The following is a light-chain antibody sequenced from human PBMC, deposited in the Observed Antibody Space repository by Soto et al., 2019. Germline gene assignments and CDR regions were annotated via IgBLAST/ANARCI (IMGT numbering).Light chain of an antibody. CDR2: EVN. CDR1: SSDVGAYNY. J-gene: IGLJ2*01. Sequence: QSALTQPASVSGSPGQSITISCTGTSSDVGAYNYFSWYQQHPGKAPKLMIFEVNNRPSGVSNRFSGSKSGNTASLAISGLQAEDEADYYCSSYTSSSTLVFGGGTKLTVL. V-gene: IGLV2-14*01. CDR3: SSYTSSSTLV.